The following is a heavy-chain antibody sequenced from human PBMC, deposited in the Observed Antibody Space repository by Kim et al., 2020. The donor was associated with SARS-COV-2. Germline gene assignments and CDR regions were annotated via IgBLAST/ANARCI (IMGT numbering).Heavy chain of an antibody. Sequence: GGSLRLSCAASGFTFDDYAMHWVRQAPGKGLEWVAGISWNSGSIAYADSVKGRFTISRDNAENSLFLQMNSLRPEDTALYYCAKDFSSGSGSFYDSWGQGTLVTVSS. V-gene: IGHV3-9*01. CDR2: ISWNSGSI. D-gene: IGHD3-10*01. CDR3: AKDFSSGSGSFYDS. CDR1: GFTFDDYA. J-gene: IGHJ4*02.